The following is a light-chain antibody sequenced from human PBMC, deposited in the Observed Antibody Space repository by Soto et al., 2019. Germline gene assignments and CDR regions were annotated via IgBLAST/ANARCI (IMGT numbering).Light chain of an antibody. J-gene: IGKJ1*01. CDR1: QTVRLN. CDR3: QQYNSWPPET. CDR2: GVS. V-gene: IGKV3-15*01. Sequence: IVMSQSPAPLSVSPGDSATLSCRSSQTVRLNLAWYQQKPGQAPRLLIYGVSTRAAGIPARFSGSGSGTEFTLTISSLQSEDFAVYYCQQYNSWPPETFGQGTKVDVK.